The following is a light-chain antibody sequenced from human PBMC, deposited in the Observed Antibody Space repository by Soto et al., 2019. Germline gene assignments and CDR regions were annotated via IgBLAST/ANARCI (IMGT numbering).Light chain of an antibody. CDR1: QTVRNNY. J-gene: IGKJ5*01. CDR2: DAS. CDR3: QQYGDSPRT. Sequence: EFVLTQSPGTLSLSPGERATLSCRASQTVRNNYLAWYQQKPGQAPRLLIYDASSRATGIPDRFSGGGSGTDFTLTIARLEPEDFAVYYCQQYGDSPRTFGQGTRLEI. V-gene: IGKV3-20*01.